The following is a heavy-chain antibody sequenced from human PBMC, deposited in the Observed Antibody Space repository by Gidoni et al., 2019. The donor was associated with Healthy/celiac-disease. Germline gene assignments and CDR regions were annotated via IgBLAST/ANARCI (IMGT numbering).Heavy chain of an antibody. CDR3: ARSELGLRYSSGWYWFDP. CDR2: TYYRSKWYN. V-gene: IGHV6-1*01. D-gene: IGHD6-19*01. Sequence: QVQLPQSGPGLVKPSQPLSLTFSISGDSVSRNLAAWTWIRQSPSRGLEWLGRTYYRSKWYNDYAVSVKSRITINPDTSKNQFSLQLNSVTPEDTAVYYCARSELGLRYSSGWYWFDPWGQGTLVTVSS. J-gene: IGHJ5*02. CDR1: GDSVSRNLAA.